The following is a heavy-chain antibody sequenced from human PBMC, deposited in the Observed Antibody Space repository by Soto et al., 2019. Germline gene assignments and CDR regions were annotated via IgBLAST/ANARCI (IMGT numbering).Heavy chain of an antibody. J-gene: IGHJ6*02. Sequence: GASVKVSCKASGGTFSSYAISWVRQAPGQGLEWMGGIIPIFGTANYAQKFQGRVTITADESTSTAYMELSSLRSEDTAVYYCARVEVVVVVATLIYYYGMDVWGQGTTVTVSS. V-gene: IGHV1-69*13. CDR2: IIPIFGTA. D-gene: IGHD2-15*01. CDR3: ARVEVVVVVATLIYYYGMDV. CDR1: GGTFSSYA.